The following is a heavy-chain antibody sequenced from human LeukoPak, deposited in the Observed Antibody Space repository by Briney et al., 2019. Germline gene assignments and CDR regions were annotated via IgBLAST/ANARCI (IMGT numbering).Heavy chain of an antibody. J-gene: IGHJ4*02. D-gene: IGHD6-19*01. CDR2: INHSGST. CDR1: GGSFSGYY. V-gene: IGHV4-34*01. CDR3: ARGIAVARRVSIDY. Sequence: KSSETLSLTCAVYGGSFSGYYWSWIRQPPGKGLEWIGEINHSGSTNYNPSLKSRVTISVDTSKNQFSLKLSSVTAADTAVYYCARGIAVARRVSIDYWGQGTLVTVSS.